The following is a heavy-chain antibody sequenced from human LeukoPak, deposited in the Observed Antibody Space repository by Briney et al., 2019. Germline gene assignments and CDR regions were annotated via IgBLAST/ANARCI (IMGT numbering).Heavy chain of an antibody. J-gene: IGHJ4*02. Sequence: SVKVSCKASGGTFSSYAISWVRQAPGQGLQWMGGIIPLFGAAKYAQKFQGRVTITADESTSTVYMELSSLKSEDTAVYYCARYDSSGSHFEYWGQGTLLTVSS. CDR2: IIPLFGAA. CDR1: GGTFSSYA. D-gene: IGHD3-22*01. CDR3: ARYDSSGSHFEY. V-gene: IGHV1-69*13.